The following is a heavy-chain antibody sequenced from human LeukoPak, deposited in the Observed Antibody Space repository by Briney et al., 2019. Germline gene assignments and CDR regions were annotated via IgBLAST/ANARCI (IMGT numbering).Heavy chain of an antibody. Sequence: GASVKVSCKASGYTFTGYYMHWVRQAPGQGLEWMGWINPDSGGTNYAQKFQGRVTMTWDTSISTAYMELRSLRSDDTAVYYCAKQSYDSSGYYAFDIWGQGTMVTVSS. CDR2: INPDSGGT. CDR3: AKQSYDSSGYYAFDI. D-gene: IGHD3-22*01. CDR1: GYTFTGYY. V-gene: IGHV1-2*02. J-gene: IGHJ3*02.